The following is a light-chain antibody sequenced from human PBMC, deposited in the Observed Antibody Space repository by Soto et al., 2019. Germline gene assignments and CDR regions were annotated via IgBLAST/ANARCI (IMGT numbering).Light chain of an antibody. J-gene: IGKJ1*01. Sequence: DIQMTQSPSTLSTSVGDRVTITCRASQSITSWLAWYQQKPGKAPKLLIYNASTLERGVPSRFSGSGSETEFTLTISSLQPDDFATYYCQQYHDYPWTFGQGTRV. CDR2: NAS. CDR1: QSITSW. CDR3: QQYHDYPWT. V-gene: IGKV1-5*03.